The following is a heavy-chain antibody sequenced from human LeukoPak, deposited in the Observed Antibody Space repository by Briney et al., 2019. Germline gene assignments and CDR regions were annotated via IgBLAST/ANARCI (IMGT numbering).Heavy chain of an antibody. D-gene: IGHD4-11*01. V-gene: IGHV1-2*02. CDR1: GYRFTDYY. J-gene: IGHJ4*02. Sequence: ASVKVSCKASGYRFTDYYVHWVRQAPGRGLEWMAWINPNGGTTNYAQKFQGRVTMITDTSISTAYMELSNLRSDDTAVYYCARTSDYYNYYFDYWGQGTPVTVSS. CDR3: ARTSDYYNYYFDY. CDR2: INPNGGTT.